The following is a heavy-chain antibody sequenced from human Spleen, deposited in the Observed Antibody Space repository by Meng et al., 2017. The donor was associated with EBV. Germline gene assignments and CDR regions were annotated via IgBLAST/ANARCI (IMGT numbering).Heavy chain of an antibody. V-gene: IGHV1-24*01. CDR1: GHNLSELS. D-gene: IGHD2-8*01. CDR3: ASNAVF. CDR2: FDPEDGET. Sequence: QVHVLQSGAEVKKPGASVKVSCKVSGHNLSELSVHWVRQAPGKGLEWMGGFDPEDGETFYAQKFQDRMSMTDDTSTNTAFMELTSLKSDDTAVYYCASNAVFWGQGTLVTVSS. J-gene: IGHJ4*02.